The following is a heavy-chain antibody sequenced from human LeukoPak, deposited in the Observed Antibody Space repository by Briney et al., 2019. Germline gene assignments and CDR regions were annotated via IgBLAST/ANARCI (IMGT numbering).Heavy chain of an antibody. CDR3: ARDKGGYDY. Sequence: TGGSLRLSCAVSGFTFSNYWMNWVRQAPGKGLEWVANIKEDGSEKYYVDSVKGRFTISRDNSKNTLYLQMNSLRAEDTAVYYCARDKGGYDYWGQGTLVTVSS. CDR2: IKEDGSEK. J-gene: IGHJ4*02. V-gene: IGHV3-7*01. D-gene: IGHD3-16*01. CDR1: GFTFSNYW.